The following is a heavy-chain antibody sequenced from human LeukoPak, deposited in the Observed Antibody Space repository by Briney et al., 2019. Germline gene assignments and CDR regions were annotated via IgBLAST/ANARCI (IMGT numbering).Heavy chain of an antibody. V-gene: IGHV3-7*01. D-gene: IGHD1-7*01. CDR1: GFTFTTYW. J-gene: IGHJ4*02. Sequence: PGGSLRLSCAASGFTFTTYWMSWVRQAPGKGLEWVANIKRDGSEQFYVDSVKGRFTISRDNAKNSLYLQLNSLRAEDTAVYYCGRLTASGSTASGLNYFDSWGQRTLVTVSS. CDR2: IKRDGSEQ. CDR3: GRLTASGSTASGLNYFDS.